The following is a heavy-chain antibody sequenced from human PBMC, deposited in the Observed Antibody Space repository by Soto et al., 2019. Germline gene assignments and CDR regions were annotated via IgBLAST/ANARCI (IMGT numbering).Heavy chain of an antibody. CDR3: AKNGSP. CDR1: GFTFISYT. V-gene: IGHV3-23*01. Sequence: PIRPSCASSGFTFISYTMNWVRQAPGKGLEWVSTISGSGGRTYYADSVKGRFTISRDDSKNTLYLQMNSLRVEDTAVYYCAKNGSPWGQGTLVTVSS. D-gene: IGHD2-2*03. CDR2: ISGSGGRT. J-gene: IGHJ5*02.